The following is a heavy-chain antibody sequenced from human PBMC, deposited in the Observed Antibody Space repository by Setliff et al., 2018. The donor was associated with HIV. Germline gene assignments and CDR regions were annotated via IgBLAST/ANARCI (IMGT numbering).Heavy chain of an antibody. J-gene: IGHJ4*02. CDR3: AREVPSNTGSYYKKY. CDR1: GYTFSSYG. CDR2: ISANGKK. Sequence: ASVKVSCKAAGYTFSSYGISWVRQTPGQGLEWLGWISANGKKYYSPKVHDRLSLTIDISTTTAHLQLRNLRSDDTAVYFCAREVPSNTGSYYKKYWGQGTLVTVSS. D-gene: IGHD3-10*01. V-gene: IGHV1-18*01.